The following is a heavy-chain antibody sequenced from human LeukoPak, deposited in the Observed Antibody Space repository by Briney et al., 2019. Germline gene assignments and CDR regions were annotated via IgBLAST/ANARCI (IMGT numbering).Heavy chain of an antibody. J-gene: IGHJ3*02. Sequence: GGSLRLSCAAFGFTFSSYAMSWVRQAPGKGLEWVSAISGSGGSTYYADSVKGRFTISRDNSKNTLYLQMNSLRAEDTAVYYCAIRYSSSWHAFDIWGQGTMVTVSS. CDR1: GFTFSSYA. V-gene: IGHV3-23*01. CDR3: AIRYSSSWHAFDI. D-gene: IGHD6-13*01. CDR2: ISGSGGST.